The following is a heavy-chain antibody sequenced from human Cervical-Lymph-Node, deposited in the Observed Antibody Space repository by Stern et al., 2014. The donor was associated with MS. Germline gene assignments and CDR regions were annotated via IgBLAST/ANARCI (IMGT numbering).Heavy chain of an antibody. CDR3: ARQRTTGHMDFDY. Sequence: VQLVQSGAEVKKPGASVNVSCKASGYTFTTYFVHWVRQAPGQGLEWMGIINTSDGDTFYIRTFPGRVTMTRDTSANTVYLRLSNLKSEDTAVYYCARQRTTGHMDFDYWGQGTLVTVSS. CDR1: GYTFTTYF. V-gene: IGHV1-46*01. D-gene: IGHD1-1*01. CDR2: INTSDGDT. J-gene: IGHJ4*02.